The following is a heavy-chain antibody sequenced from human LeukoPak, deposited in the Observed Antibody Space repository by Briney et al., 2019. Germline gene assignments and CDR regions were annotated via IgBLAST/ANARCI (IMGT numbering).Heavy chain of an antibody. J-gene: IGHJ6*03. CDR2: IGTASDT. V-gene: IGHV3-13*01. CDR3: ARGPPRGKYYYMDV. Sequence: GGPLRLPCAASGFTFSSFDMHWFRQPTEQGLEWVSTIGTASDTYYPGSVEGRFTLSRDNAKNSLYLQMNSLTAGDTAVYYCARGPPRGKYYYMDVWGKGTTVTVSS. D-gene: IGHD1-1*01. CDR1: GFTFSSFD.